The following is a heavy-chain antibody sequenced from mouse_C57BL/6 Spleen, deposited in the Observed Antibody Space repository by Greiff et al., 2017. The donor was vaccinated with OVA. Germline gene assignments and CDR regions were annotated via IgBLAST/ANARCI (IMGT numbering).Heavy chain of an antibody. J-gene: IGHJ4*01. CDR3: ARTGGATVVATRYAMDY. Sequence: VMLVESGPGLVQPSQSLSITCTVSGFSLTSYGVHWVRQSPGKGLEWLGVIWSGGSTDYNAAFISRLSISKDNSKSQVFFKMYSLQADDTAIYYCARTGGATVVATRYAMDYWGQGTSVTVSS. CDR1: GFSLTSYG. V-gene: IGHV2-2*01. D-gene: IGHD1-1*01. CDR2: IWSGGST.